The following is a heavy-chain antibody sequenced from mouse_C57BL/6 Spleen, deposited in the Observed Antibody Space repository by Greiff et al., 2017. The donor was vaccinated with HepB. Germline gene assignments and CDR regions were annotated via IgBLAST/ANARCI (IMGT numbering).Heavy chain of an antibody. CDR2: ISSGGSYT. CDR1: GFTFSSYG. D-gene: IGHD2-5*01. Sequence: DVHLVESGGDLVKPGGSLKLSCAASGFTFSSYGMSWVRQTPDKRLEWVATISSGGSYTYYPDSVKGRFTISRDNAKNTLYLQMSSLKSEDTAMYYCARHGGNSNYLYYFDYWGQGTTLTVSS. CDR3: ARHGGNSNYLYYFDY. J-gene: IGHJ2*01. V-gene: IGHV5-6*01.